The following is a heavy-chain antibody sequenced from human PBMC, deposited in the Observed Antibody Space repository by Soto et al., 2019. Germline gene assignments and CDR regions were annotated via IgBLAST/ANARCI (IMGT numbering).Heavy chain of an antibody. CDR3: AKDLSRSGYYTPFDY. CDR1: GFTFSSYA. V-gene: IGHV3-23*01. J-gene: IGHJ4*02. D-gene: IGHD3-3*01. CDR2: ISGSGGST. Sequence: PGGSLRLSCAASGFTFSSYAMSWVRQAPGKGLEWVSAISGSGGSTYYADSVKGRFTISRDNSKNTLYLQMNSLRAEDTTVYYCAKDLSRSGYYTPFDYWGQGTLVTVSS.